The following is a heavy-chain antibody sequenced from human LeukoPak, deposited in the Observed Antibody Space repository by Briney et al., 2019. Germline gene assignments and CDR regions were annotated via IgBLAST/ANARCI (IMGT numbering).Heavy chain of an antibody. CDR2: ISGSGGST. D-gene: IGHD6-13*01. Sequence: GGSLRLSCAASGFTFSSYAMSWVRQAPGKGLEWVSAISGSGGSTYYADSVKGRFTISRDNSKNTVFLQMNSLSADDTAVYYCAKGPWVYFDCWGQGTLVTVSS. J-gene: IGHJ4*02. CDR3: AKGPWVYFDC. V-gene: IGHV3-23*01. CDR1: GFTFSSYA.